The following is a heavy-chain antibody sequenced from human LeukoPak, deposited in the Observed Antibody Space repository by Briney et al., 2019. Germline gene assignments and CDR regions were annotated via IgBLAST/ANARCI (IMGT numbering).Heavy chain of an antibody. CDR2: ISGSGGST. Sequence: PGGSLRLSCAASGFTFSSYGMSWVRQAPGKGLEWVSAISGSGGSTYYADSVKGRFTISRDNSKNTLYLQMNSLRAEDTAVYYCAKVFSIVGATTFDYWGQGTLVTVSS. V-gene: IGHV3-23*01. J-gene: IGHJ4*02. CDR3: AKVFSIVGATTFDY. D-gene: IGHD1-26*01. CDR1: GFTFSSYG.